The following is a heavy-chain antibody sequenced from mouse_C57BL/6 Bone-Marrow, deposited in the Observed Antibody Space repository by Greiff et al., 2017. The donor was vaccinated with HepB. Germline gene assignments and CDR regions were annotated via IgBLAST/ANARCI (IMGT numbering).Heavy chain of an antibody. Sequence: EVKLMESGGGLVKPGGSLKLSCAASGFTFSDYGMHWVRQAPEKGLEWVAYISSGSSTIYYADTVKGRFTNSRDNAKNTLFLQMTSLRSEDTAMYYCARPDPIYDGYYGAMDYWGQGTSVTVSS. CDR2: ISSGSSTI. D-gene: IGHD2-3*01. V-gene: IGHV5-17*01. J-gene: IGHJ4*01. CDR3: ARPDPIYDGYYGAMDY. CDR1: GFTFSDYG.